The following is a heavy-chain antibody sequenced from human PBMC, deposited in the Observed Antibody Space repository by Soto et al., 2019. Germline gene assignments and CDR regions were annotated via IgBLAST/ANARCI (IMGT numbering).Heavy chain of an antibody. CDR3: TRDTHCGGDCYSD. Sequence: EVQLVESGGGLVQPGGSLRLSCAASGFTFNTHSMNWVRQAPGKGLEWVSYINSGSSTIYYADSVKGRFTISRDNANNSLELQMNRPRDEDTAVYFCTRDTHCGGDCYSDWGQGTLDTVSS. CDR1: GFTFNTHS. CDR2: INSGSSTI. D-gene: IGHD2-21*02. V-gene: IGHV3-48*02. J-gene: IGHJ4*02.